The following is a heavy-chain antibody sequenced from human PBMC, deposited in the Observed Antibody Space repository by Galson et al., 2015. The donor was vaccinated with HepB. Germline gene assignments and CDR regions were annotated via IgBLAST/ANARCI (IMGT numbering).Heavy chain of an antibody. CDR1: GFTFSIYW. CDR2: IKKDGSEK. J-gene: IGHJ4*02. CDR3: ARDPPAATFDY. D-gene: IGHD2-2*01. V-gene: IGHV3-7*01. Sequence: LRLSCAASGFTFSIYWMSWVRQAPGKGLEWVANIKKDGSEKYYVDSVKGRFTISRDNAKNSLYLQMNSLRAEDTAVYYCARDPPAATFDYWGQGTLVTVSS.